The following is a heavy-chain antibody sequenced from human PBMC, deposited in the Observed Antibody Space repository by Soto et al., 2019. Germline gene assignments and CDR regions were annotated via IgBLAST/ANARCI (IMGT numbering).Heavy chain of an antibody. J-gene: IGHJ5*02. Sequence: SETLSLTCTVSGGSISSYYWSWSRHPPRNGLGLNGYIYYSGSTNYNPSLKSRVTISVDTSKTQFSLKLSSVTAADTAVYYCARERLSSSWYSMGGWFDTWGKGTLVTVSS. CDR2: IYYSGST. CDR1: GGSISSYY. V-gene: IGHV4-59*13. CDR3: ARERLSSSWYSMGGWFDT. D-gene: IGHD6-13*01.